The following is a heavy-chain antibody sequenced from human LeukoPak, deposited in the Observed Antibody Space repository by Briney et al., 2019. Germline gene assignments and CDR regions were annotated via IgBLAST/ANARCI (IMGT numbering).Heavy chain of an antibody. J-gene: IGHJ3*02. CDR3: ARDRWYSSRWYSNAFDI. D-gene: IGHD6-13*01. V-gene: IGHV3-7*04. CDR1: GFTFSSYW. Sequence: GGSLRLSCAASGFTFSSYWMSWVRQAPGKGLEWVANIKQDGSEKYYVDSVKGRFTISRDNAKNSLYLQMNSLRAEDTAVYYCARDRWYSSRWYSNAFDIWVQGTMVTVSS. CDR2: IKQDGSEK.